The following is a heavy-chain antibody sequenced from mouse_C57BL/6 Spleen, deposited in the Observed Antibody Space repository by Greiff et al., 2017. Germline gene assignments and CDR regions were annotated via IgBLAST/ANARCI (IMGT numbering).Heavy chain of an antibody. V-gene: IGHV1-81*01. D-gene: IGHD1-1*01. J-gene: IGHJ2*01. CDR3: ARRGLRSYYFDY. CDR1: GYTFTSYG. CDR2: IYPRSGNT. Sequence: ESGAELARPGASVKLSCKASGYTFTSYGISWVKQTTGQGLEWIGEIYPRSGNTYYNEKFKGKATLTADKSSSTAYMELRSLTSEDSAVYFCARRGLRSYYFDYWGQGTTLTVSS.